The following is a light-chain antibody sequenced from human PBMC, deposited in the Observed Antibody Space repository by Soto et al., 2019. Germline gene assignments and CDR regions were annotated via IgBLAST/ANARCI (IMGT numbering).Light chain of an antibody. J-gene: IGLJ3*02. CDR2: EVS. V-gene: IGLV2-18*02. Sequence: QSALTQPASVSGSPGQSITISCTGTTSDVGGYNRVSWYQQSPGTAPKLLIYEVSYRPSGVPDRFSGSKSGSTASLTISGLQPEDEGDYYCSSFTRSIAWVFGGGTKVTVL. CDR1: TSDVGGYNR. CDR3: SSFTRSIAWV.